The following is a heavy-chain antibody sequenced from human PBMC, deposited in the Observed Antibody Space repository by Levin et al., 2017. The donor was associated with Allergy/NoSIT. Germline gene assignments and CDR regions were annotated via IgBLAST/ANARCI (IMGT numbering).Heavy chain of an antibody. CDR3: AGDLTIKGVGAVGFDY. J-gene: IGHJ4*02. Sequence: GGSLRLSCAASGFTFSSYAMHWVRQAPGKGLEWVAVISYDGSNKYYADSVKGRFTISRDNSKNTLYLQMNSLRAEDTAVYYWAGDLTIKGVGAVGFDYWGQGTLVTVSS. CDR1: GFTFSSYA. D-gene: IGHD1-26*01. CDR2: ISYDGSNK. V-gene: IGHV3-30-3*01.